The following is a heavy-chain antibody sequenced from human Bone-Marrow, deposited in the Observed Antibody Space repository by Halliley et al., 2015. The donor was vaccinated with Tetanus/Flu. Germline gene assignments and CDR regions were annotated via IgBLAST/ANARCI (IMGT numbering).Heavy chain of an antibody. V-gene: IGHV3-48*02. CDR3: AREDRLAAGPTLDY. Sequence: WVSDISLSGTTTYYADSVKGRFTISRDNAKNSLHLQMNNLRDEDTAVYYCAREDRLAAGPTLDYWGQGTLVGVSS. J-gene: IGHJ4*02. CDR2: ISLSGTTT. D-gene: IGHD6-13*01.